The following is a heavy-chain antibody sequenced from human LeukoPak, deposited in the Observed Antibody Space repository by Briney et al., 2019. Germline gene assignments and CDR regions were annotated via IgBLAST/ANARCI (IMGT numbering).Heavy chain of an antibody. CDR1: GFTFSSYG. J-gene: IGHJ6*02. CDR3: ARGRRVVVGARRHYYYYGLDV. V-gene: IGHV3-33*01. CDR2: SWYDGGTK. D-gene: IGHD2-15*01. Sequence: PGGSLRLSCAASGFTFSSYGMHWVRQAPGNGLEWVALSWYDGGTKYYADSVQGRFTISRDDSKNTVYLQINSLRSEDTAVYYCARGRRVVVGARRHYYYYGLDVWGQGTTVTVSS.